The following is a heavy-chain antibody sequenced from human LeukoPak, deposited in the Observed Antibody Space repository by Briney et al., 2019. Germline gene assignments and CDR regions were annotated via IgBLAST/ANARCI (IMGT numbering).Heavy chain of an antibody. CDR3: AREATVTTKYFDY. D-gene: IGHD4-17*01. CDR1: GGSISSSSYY. J-gene: IGHJ4*02. Sequence: SETLSLTCTVSGGSISSSSYYWGWIRQPPGKGLEWIGSIYYSGSTYYNPSLKSRVTISVDTSKNQFSLKLSSVAAADTAVYYCAREATVTTKYFDYWGQGTLVTVSS. CDR2: IYYSGST. V-gene: IGHV4-39*07.